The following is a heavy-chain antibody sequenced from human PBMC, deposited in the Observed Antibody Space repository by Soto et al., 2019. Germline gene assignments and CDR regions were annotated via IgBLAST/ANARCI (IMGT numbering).Heavy chain of an antibody. CDR3: AREEQCSGRIFDC. CDR2: TYYRSKWYY. Sequence: SQTLSLTCAITGDSVSSNSAGWSWVRQSPSRGLEWLGRTYYRSKWYYEYAVSVRGRITINPDTSKNQYSLQLNSVTPEDTAVYFCAREEQCSGRIFDCWDQRXLGTIAS. J-gene: IGHJ4*03. CDR1: GDSVSSNSAG. D-gene: IGHD1-26*01. V-gene: IGHV6-1*01.